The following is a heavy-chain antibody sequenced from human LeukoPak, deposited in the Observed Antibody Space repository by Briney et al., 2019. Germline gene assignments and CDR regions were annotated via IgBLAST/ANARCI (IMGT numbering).Heavy chain of an antibody. D-gene: IGHD1-1*01. V-gene: IGHV4-34*01. CDR1: GGSFSGYY. CDR2: INHSGST. CDR3: ARDGKVPYYYYGMDV. Sequence: SETLSLTCAVYGGSFSGYYWSWIRQPPGKGLEWIGEINHSGSTNYNPSLKSRVTISVDTSKNQFSLKLSSVTAADTAVYYCARDGKVPYYYYGMDVWGQGTTVTVSS. J-gene: IGHJ6*02.